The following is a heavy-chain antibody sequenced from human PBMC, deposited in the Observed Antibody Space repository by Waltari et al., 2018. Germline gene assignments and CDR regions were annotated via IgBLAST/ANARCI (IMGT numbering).Heavy chain of an antibody. CDR2: IYYSGST. CDR1: GGSISSYY. J-gene: IGHJ5*02. D-gene: IGHD1-26*01. Sequence: QVQLQESGPGLVKPSETLSLTCTASGGSISSYYCSWIRQPPGKGLEWIGYIYYSGSTNYNPSLKSRVTISVDTSKNQFSLKLSSVTAADTAVYYCARPGARGWFDPWGQGTLVTVSS. CDR3: ARPGARGWFDP. V-gene: IGHV4-59*01.